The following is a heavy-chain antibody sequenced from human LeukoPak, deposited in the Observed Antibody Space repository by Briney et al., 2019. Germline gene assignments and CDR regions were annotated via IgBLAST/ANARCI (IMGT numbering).Heavy chain of an antibody. CDR2: INPSGGST. D-gene: IGHD5-18*01. CDR1: GYTFTSYY. Sequence: ASVKVSCKASGYTFTSYYMHWVQQAPGQGLEWMGIINPSGGSTSYAQKFQGRVTMTRDTSTSTVYMGLSSLRSEDTAVYYCARDGQVSGYSYGPDYWGQGTLVTVSS. J-gene: IGHJ4*02. CDR3: ARDGQVSGYSYGPDY. V-gene: IGHV1-46*01.